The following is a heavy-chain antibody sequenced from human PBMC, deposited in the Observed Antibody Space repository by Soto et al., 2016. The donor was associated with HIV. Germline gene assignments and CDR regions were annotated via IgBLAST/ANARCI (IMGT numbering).Heavy chain of an antibody. CDR1: GFTFDDYA. Sequence: EVQLVESGGSRGAGLGGSLRLSCAASGFTFDDYAMHWVRQAPGKGLEWVSLISWDGGTTYYADSVKGRFTISRDNSKNSLYLQMNSLRAEDTALYYCAKDGAVAVSHYYYSYMDVWGKGTTVTVSS. CDR3: AKDGAVAVSHYYYSYMDV. V-gene: IGHV3-43D*04. J-gene: IGHJ6*03. CDR2: ISWDGGTT. D-gene: IGHD2-21*01.